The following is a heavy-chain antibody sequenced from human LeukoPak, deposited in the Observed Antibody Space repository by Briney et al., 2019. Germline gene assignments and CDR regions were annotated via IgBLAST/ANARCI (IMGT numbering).Heavy chain of an antibody. CDR1: GFTFSSYA. J-gene: IGHJ4*02. CDR3: AKDTTFGGVIGGVFDY. CDR2: ISGSGGST. D-gene: IGHD3-16*02. V-gene: IGHV3-23*01. Sequence: GGSLRLSCAASGFTFSSYAMSWVCQAPGKGLEWVSAISGSGGSTYYADSVKGRFTISRDNAKNSLYLQMNSLRAEDMALYYCAKDTTFGGVIGGVFDYWGQGTLVTVSS.